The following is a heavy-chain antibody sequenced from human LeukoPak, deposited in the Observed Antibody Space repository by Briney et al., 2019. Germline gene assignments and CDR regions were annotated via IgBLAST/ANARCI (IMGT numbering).Heavy chain of an antibody. J-gene: IGHJ4*02. V-gene: IGHV3-21*01. D-gene: IGHD2-2*01. CDR3: ARDGGRGIGYCSSTSCYAEN. CDR1: GFTFSSYS. CDR2: VSSSSSYI. Sequence: GGSPRLSCAASGFTFSSYSMNWVRQAPGKGLEWVSSVSSSSSYIYYADSVKGRFTISRDNAKNSLYLQMNSLRAEDTAVYYCARDGGRGIGYCSSTSCYAENWGQGTLVTVSS.